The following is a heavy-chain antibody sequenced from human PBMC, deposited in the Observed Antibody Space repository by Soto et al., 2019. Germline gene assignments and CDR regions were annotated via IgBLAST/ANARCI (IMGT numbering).Heavy chain of an antibody. Sequence: PSETLSLTCTVSGGSISSYYWSWIRQPPGKGLEWIGYMYNTGSTIYNPSLKSRVTISVDTSKNQFSLKLNSVTAADTAVYYCARDLWGYSGVDCYPLDVWVQGTTVT. D-gene: IGHD2-21*02. J-gene: IGHJ6*02. CDR3: ARDLWGYSGVDCYPLDV. CDR2: MYNTGST. V-gene: IGHV4-59*01. CDR1: GGSISSYY.